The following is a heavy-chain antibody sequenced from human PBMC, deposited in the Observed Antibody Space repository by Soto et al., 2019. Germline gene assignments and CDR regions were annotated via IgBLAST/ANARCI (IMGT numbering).Heavy chain of an antibody. CDR3: AKDAGNEESLFDY. Sequence: EVHLLESGGDLVQPGGSLRLSCEASGFTFSDFGMSWVRQIPGRGLEWVSTVNNDGRNTHYADSVEGRFTISRDNSKNTLYLQMGSLRAEDTAIYYCAKDAGNEESLFDYWGQGTLVTVSS. J-gene: IGHJ4*02. V-gene: IGHV3-23*01. CDR1: GFTFSDFG. CDR2: VNNDGRNT.